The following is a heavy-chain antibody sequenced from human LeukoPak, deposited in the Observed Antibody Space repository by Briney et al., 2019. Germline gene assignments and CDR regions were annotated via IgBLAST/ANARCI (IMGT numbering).Heavy chain of an antibody. CDR3: ARVLSYRSSSLLRGYYYYYYMDV. J-gene: IGHJ6*03. CDR2: IYYSGST. Sequence: SETLSLTCTVSGGSISSYYWSWIRQPPGKGLEWIGYIYYSGSTNYNPSLKSRVTISVDTSKNQFSLKLSSVTAADTAVYYCARVLSYRSSSLLRGYYYYYYMDVWGKGTTVTVSS. D-gene: IGHD6-13*01. V-gene: IGHV4-59*01. CDR1: GGSISSYY.